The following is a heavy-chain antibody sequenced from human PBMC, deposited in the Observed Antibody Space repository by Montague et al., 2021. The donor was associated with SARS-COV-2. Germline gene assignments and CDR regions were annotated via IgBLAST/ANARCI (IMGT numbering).Heavy chain of an antibody. D-gene: IGHD3-10*01. CDR3: ARPLNLYYYGSGSYGSWCDP. CDR1: GGSISSSSYY. J-gene: IGHJ5*02. Sequence: SETLSLTCTVSGGSISSSSYYWGWIRQPPGKGLEWIGSIYYSGSTYYNPSLKSRVTISVDTSKNQFSLKLSSVTVADTAVYYCARPLNLYYYGSGSYGSWCDPWGQGTLVTVSS. CDR2: IYYSGST. V-gene: IGHV4-39*01.